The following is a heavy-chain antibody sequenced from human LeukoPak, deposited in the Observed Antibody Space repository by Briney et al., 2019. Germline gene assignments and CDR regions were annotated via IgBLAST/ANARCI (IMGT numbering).Heavy chain of an antibody. D-gene: IGHD2-2*01. CDR2: IYYSGST. V-gene: IGHV4-59*02. J-gene: IGHJ4*02. CDR1: GFTVSSNY. CDR3: ARANPLYCSSTSCYRGFYFDY. Sequence: GSLRLSCAASGFTVSSNYMSWIRQPPGKGLEWIGYIYYSGSTNYNPSLKSRVTISVDTSKNQFSLKLSSVTAADTAVYYCARANPLYCSSTSCYRGFYFDYWGQGTLVTVSS.